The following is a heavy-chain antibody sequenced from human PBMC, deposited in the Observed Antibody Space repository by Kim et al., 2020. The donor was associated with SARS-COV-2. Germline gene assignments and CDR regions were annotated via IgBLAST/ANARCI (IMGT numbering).Heavy chain of an antibody. CDR3: ARDHALLWFGEGSYGMDV. CDR2: IYYSGST. J-gene: IGHJ6*02. V-gene: IGHV4-31*03. CDR1: GGSISSGGYY. D-gene: IGHD3-10*01. Sequence: SETLSLTCTVSGGSISSGGYYWSWIRQHPGKGLEWIGYIYYSGSTYYNPSLKSRVTISVDTSKNQFSLKLSSVTAADTAVYYCARDHALLWFGEGSYGMDVWGQGTTVTVSS.